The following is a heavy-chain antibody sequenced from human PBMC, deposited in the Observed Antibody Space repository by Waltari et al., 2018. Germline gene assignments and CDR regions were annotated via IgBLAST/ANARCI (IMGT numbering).Heavy chain of an antibody. CDR1: GFTFSNYW. CDR3: ARIGSWPPWLDY. Sequence: EVQLVESGGGLVQPGGSLRLSCGASGFTFSNYWLSWVRQAPGKGLEWVANIKKDGSATYYVDSVRGRFSISRDNAKNSLSLQMNSLRAEDTAVYYCARIGSWPPWLDYWGQGILVTVSS. CDR2: IKKDGSAT. D-gene: IGHD6-13*01. V-gene: IGHV3-7*01. J-gene: IGHJ4*02.